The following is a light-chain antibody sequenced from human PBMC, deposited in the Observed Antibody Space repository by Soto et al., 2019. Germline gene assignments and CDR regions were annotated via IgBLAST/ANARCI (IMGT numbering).Light chain of an antibody. V-gene: IGLV2-14*03. Sequence: QSALTQPASVSGSHGQSITISCTGTGSNVGGYNFVSWFQHHPGKAPKLIIFDVSSRPSGVSDRFSGSKSGNTASLTISGLQAEDEADYYCSSYTTSSPYLFGGGTKLTVL. CDR1: GSNVGGYNF. J-gene: IGLJ2*01. CDR3: SSYTTSSPYL. CDR2: DVS.